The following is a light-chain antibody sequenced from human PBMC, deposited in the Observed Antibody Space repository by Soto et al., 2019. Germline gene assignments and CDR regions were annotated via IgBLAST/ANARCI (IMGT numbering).Light chain of an antibody. CDR2: RDT. CDR3: QVWDRRTSAV. CDR1: NIEYKN. Sequence: SYELTQPLSVSVALGQTANISCGGINIEYKNVHWYQQRPGQAPVLVIYRDTNRPSGIPERFSGSNSGNTATLTISRAQPGDEADYYCQVWDRRTSAVFGGGTQLTVL. J-gene: IGLJ7*01. V-gene: IGLV3-9*01.